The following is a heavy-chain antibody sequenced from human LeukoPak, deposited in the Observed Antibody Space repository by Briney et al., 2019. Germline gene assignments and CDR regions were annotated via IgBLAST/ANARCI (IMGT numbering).Heavy chain of an antibody. Sequence: PGGSLRPSCAASGFTFSSYAMHWVRQAPGKGLEYVAAISSNGGSTYYANSVKGRFTISRDNSKNTLYLQMGSLRAEDMAVYYCATWYNWNDKVDDYWGQGTLVTVSS. D-gene: IGHD1-1*01. J-gene: IGHJ4*02. CDR1: GFTFSSYA. CDR2: ISSNGGST. CDR3: ATWYNWNDKVDDY. V-gene: IGHV3-64*01.